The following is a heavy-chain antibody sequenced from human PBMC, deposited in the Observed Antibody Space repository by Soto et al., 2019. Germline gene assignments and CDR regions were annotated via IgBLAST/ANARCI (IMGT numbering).Heavy chain of an antibody. CDR1: GFTFSSYA. CDR2: ISYDGSNK. Sequence: GGSLRLSCAASGFTFSSYAMHWVRQAPGKGLEWVAVISYDGSNKYYADSVKGRFTISRDNSKNTLYLQMNSLRAEDTAVYYCARAWISDYWGQGTLVTVSS. D-gene: IGHD5-12*01. CDR3: ARAWISDY. V-gene: IGHV3-30-3*01. J-gene: IGHJ4*02.